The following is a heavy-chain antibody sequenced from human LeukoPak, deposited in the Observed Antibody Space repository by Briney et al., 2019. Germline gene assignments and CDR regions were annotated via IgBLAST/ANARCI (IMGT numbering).Heavy chain of an antibody. J-gene: IGHJ5*02. CDR2: ISYDGSNK. CDR3: ARMGLPGFRGWFDP. D-gene: IGHD2-15*01. V-gene: IGHV3-30-3*01. Sequence: GGSLRLSCAASGFTFSSYAMHWVRQAPGKGLEWVAVISYDGSNKYYADSVKGRFTISRDNAKNSLYLQMNSLRAEDTAVYYCARMGLPGFRGWFDPWGRGTLVTVSS. CDR1: GFTFSSYA.